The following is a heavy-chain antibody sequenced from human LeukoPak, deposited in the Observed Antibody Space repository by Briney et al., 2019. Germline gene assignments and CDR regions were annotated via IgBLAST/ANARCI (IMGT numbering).Heavy chain of an antibody. V-gene: IGHV4-30-4*08. Sequence: PSETLSLTCTVSGGSISSGDYYWSWIRQPPGKGLEWIGYIYYSGSTYYNPSLKSRVTISVDTSKNQFSMKLSSVTAADTAVYYCARDTDPHCSSTSCYSYWGQEPWSPSTQ. CDR3: ARDTDPHCSSTSCYSY. CDR1: GGSISSGDYY. CDR2: IYYSGST. D-gene: IGHD2-2*01. J-gene: IGHJ4*01.